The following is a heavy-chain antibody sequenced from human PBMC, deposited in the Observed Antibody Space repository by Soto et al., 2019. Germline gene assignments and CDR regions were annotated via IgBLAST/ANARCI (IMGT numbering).Heavy chain of an antibody. CDR1: GFTFGDYA. V-gene: IGHV3-49*03. CDR2: IRSKAYGGTT. J-gene: IGHJ4*02. Sequence: LRLSCTASGFTFGDYAMSWFRQAPGKGLEWVGFIRSKAYGGTTEYAASVKGRFTISRDDSKSIAYLQMNSLKTEDTAVYYCTRDDWDYYDSSGYPTRFDYWGQGTLVTVSS. CDR3: TRDDWDYYDSSGYPTRFDY. D-gene: IGHD3-22*01.